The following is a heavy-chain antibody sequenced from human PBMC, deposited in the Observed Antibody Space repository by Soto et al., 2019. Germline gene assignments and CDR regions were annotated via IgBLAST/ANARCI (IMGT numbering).Heavy chain of an antibody. CDR3: ARRYIAMAH. CDR2: ISSGSTTI. CDR1: GFTFSSYE. D-gene: IGHD5-18*01. J-gene: IGHJ4*02. Sequence: GSLTLSCAASGFTFSSYEMNWARQAAGKGLEWVSYISSGSTTIYYADSVKGRFTISRDNAKNSLYLQMNSLRAEDTAVYYCARRYIAMAHWGQGTLVTVSS. V-gene: IGHV3-48*03.